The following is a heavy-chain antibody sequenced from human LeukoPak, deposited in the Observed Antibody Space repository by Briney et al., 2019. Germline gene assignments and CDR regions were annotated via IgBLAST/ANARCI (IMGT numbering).Heavy chain of an antibody. Sequence: SQTLSPTCTVSGGSISSGSYYWSWIRQPAGKGLEWIGRIYTSGSTNYNPSLKSRVTISVDTSKNQFSLKLSSVTAADTAVYYCARDVEAVAGNFDYWGQGTLVTVSS. V-gene: IGHV4-61*02. CDR1: GGSISSGSYY. CDR2: IYTSGST. CDR3: ARDVEAVAGNFDY. J-gene: IGHJ4*02. D-gene: IGHD6-19*01.